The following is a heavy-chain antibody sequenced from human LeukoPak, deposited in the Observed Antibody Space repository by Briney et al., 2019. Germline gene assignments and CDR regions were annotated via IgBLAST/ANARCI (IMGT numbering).Heavy chain of an antibody. CDR1: GFTFSSYS. CDR2: ISSSSSYI. Sequence: GGSLRLSCAASGFTFSSYSMNWVRQAPGKGLEWVSSISSSSSYIYYADSVKGRFTISRDNAKNSLYLQMNSLRAEDTAVYYCARDVAVRGTFDYWGQGTLVTVSS. V-gene: IGHV3-21*01. D-gene: IGHD3-16*01. J-gene: IGHJ4*02. CDR3: ARDVAVRGTFDY.